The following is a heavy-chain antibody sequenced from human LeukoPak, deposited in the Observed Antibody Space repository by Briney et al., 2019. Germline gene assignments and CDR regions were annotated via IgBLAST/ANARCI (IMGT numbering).Heavy chain of an antibody. Sequence: PGGSLRLSCAASGFTFSDHYMSWVRQAPGKGLEGASYISNSGSIIYYPDSVKGRFTISRDNAKNSLYLQMNSLRAEDTAVYFCARLSGYSVINWGQGTLVTVSS. J-gene: IGHJ4*02. CDR2: ISNSGSII. CDR1: GFTFSDHY. V-gene: IGHV3-11*01. CDR3: ARLSGYSVIN. D-gene: IGHD5-12*01.